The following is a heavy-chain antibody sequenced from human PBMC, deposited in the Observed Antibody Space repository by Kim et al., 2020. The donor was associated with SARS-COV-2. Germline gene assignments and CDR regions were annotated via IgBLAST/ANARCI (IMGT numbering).Heavy chain of an antibody. J-gene: IGHJ4*02. Sequence: GGSLRLSCAVSGFAFSNYWMSWVRLAPGKGLEWVANINTDGSDKYSVDSVKGRFTISRDNAKNSLYLQMNSLRAEDTALYYCVTGGQYFVYWGQGTPVTVSS. D-gene: IGHD3-16*01. CDR1: GFAFSNYW. CDR2: INTDGSDK. V-gene: IGHV3-7*01. CDR3: VTGGQYFVY.